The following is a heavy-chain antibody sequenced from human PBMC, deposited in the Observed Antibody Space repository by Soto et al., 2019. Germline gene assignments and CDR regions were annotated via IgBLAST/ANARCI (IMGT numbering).Heavy chain of an antibody. CDR1: GFTFTSSA. D-gene: IGHD6-19*01. V-gene: IGHV1-58*02. CDR3: AAAFFLAQNGEFAVAGGWPYYYMDV. CDR2: IVVGSGNT. J-gene: IGHJ6*03. Sequence: ASVKVSCKASGFTFTSSAMQWVRQARGQRLEWIGWIVVGSGNTNYAQKFQERVTITRDMSTSTAYMELSSLRSEDTAVYYCAAAFFLAQNGEFAVAGGWPYYYMDVWGKGTTVTVSS.